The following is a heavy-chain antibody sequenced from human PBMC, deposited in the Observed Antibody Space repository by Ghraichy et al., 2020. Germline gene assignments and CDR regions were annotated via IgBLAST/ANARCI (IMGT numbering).Heavy chain of an antibody. CDR1: GYTFTSYG. J-gene: IGHJ6*02. Sequence: ASVKVSCKASGYTFTSYGISWVRQAPGQGLEWMGWISAYNGNTNYAQKLQGRVTMTTDTSTSTAYMELRSLRSDDTAVYYCARDPGGPHYDILTGFSFRGGMDVWGQGTTVTVSS. V-gene: IGHV1-18*01. CDR2: ISAYNGNT. D-gene: IGHD3-9*01. CDR3: ARDPGGPHYDILTGFSFRGGMDV.